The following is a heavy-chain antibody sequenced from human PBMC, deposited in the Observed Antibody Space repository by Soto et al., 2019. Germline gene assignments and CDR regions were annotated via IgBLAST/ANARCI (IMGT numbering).Heavy chain of an antibody. Sequence: QLQLQESGPGLVKPSETLSLTCTVSGGSISSSSYYWGWIRQPPGKGLEWIGSIYYSGSTYYNPSLQSRVTISVDTSKNQFSLKLSSVTAADTALSYCARHVNPWAQRAFDIWGQGTMVSVSS. D-gene: IGHD6-25*01. CDR2: IYYSGST. J-gene: IGHJ3*02. CDR1: GGSISSSSYY. CDR3: ARHVNPWAQRAFDI. V-gene: IGHV4-39*01.